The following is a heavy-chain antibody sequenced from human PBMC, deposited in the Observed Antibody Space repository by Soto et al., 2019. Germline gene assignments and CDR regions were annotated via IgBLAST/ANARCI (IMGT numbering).Heavy chain of an antibody. D-gene: IGHD5-18*01. CDR3: ARDAGYSYGYDYYYYGMDV. Sequence: EVQLVESGGGLVKPGGSLGLSCAASGFTFSSYSMNWVRQAPGKGLEWVSSISSSSSYIYYADSVKGRFTISRDNAKNSLYLQMNSLRAEDTAVYYCARDAGYSYGYDYYYYGMDVWGQGTTVTVSS. J-gene: IGHJ6*02. V-gene: IGHV3-21*01. CDR2: ISSSSSYI. CDR1: GFTFSSYS.